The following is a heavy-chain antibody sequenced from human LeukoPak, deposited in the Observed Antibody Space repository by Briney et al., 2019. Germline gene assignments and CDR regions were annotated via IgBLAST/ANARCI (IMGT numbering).Heavy chain of an antibody. CDR3: ASLVVTRYYFDY. V-gene: IGHV4-30-4*01. D-gene: IGHD4-23*01. J-gene: IGHJ4*02. CDR2: IYYSGST. CDR1: GVSISSGDYY. Sequence: SETLSLTCTVSGVSISSGDYYWSWIRQPPGKGLEWIGYIYYSGSTYYNPSLKSRDTISVDTSKNQFSLKLSSVTAADTAVYYCASLVVTRYYFDYWGQGTLVTVSS.